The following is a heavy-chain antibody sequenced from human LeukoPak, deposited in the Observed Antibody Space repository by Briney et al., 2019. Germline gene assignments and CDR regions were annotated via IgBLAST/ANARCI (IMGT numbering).Heavy chain of an antibody. Sequence: GFSLRLSSAASGFTFSSYGMRGVRQAPRKGLDGVAVIWYDGSNKFYADSVKGRFTISRDNSKNTLYLQMNSLRAEDTAVYYCAREYSAGWFDPWGQGTLVTVSS. CDR3: AREYSAGWFDP. V-gene: IGHV3-33*01. CDR2: IWYDGSNK. J-gene: IGHJ5*02. D-gene: IGHD6-13*01. CDR1: GFTFSSYG.